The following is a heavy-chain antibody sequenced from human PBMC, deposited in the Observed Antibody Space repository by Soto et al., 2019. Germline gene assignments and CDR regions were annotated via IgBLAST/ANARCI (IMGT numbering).Heavy chain of an antibody. CDR1: GFTFRSYA. J-gene: IGHJ4*02. Sequence: EVQLLESGGGLVQPGGSLRLSCAASGFTFRSYAMSWVRQAPGKGLEWVSAISGSGGSTYYADSVKGRFTISRDNSKNTLYLQMNSLRAEDTAVYYCAARKLGRYCSGGSCYPIDYWGQGTLVTVSS. V-gene: IGHV3-23*01. D-gene: IGHD2-15*01. CDR3: AARKLGRYCSGGSCYPIDY. CDR2: ISGSGGST.